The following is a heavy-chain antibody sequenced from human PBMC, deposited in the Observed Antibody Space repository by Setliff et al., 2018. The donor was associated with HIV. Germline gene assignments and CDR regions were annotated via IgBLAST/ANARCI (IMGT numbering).Heavy chain of an antibody. D-gene: IGHD3-10*01. CDR3: ARGRMGYYGSGSYINWFGP. CDR2: INHSGST. CDR1: GGSFSGYY. V-gene: IGHV4-34*01. J-gene: IGHJ5*02. Sequence: SETLSLTCAVYGGSFSGYYWSWVRQPPGKGLEWIGEINHSGSTNSNPSLKSRVTISADTSKNQFSLKLTSVTAADTAVYYCARGRMGYYGSGSYINWFGPWGQGTLVTVSS.